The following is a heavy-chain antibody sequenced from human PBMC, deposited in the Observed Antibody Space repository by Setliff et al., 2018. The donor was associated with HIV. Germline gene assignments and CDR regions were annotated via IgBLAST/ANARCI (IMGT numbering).Heavy chain of an antibody. CDR3: ARILVAAAGTGFDP. J-gene: IGHJ5*02. D-gene: IGHD6-13*01. V-gene: IGHV4-4*07. Sequence: SETLSLTCTVSGGSISPYYWSWIRQPPGKGLEWIARISDSGTTNYNPSLKSRVTLSVDTSKNEFSLNMGSVTAADTAVYYCARILVAAAGTGFDPWGQGILVTVSS. CDR2: ISDSGTT. CDR1: GGSISPYY.